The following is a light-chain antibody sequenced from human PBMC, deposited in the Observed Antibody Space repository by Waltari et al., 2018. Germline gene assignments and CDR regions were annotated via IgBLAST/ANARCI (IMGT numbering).Light chain of an antibody. Sequence: QSALTQTLSVSGSPGPSLTISRIGTSRAAGGYMYLSWHQQHPCKPPKFILFVFSERPPGVPHRFSGSKSGNTASLTISGLQAEDEGDYYCCSYAGGYTMAVGGGTKLTVL. V-gene: IGLV2-11*01. J-gene: IGLJ2*01. CDR3: CSYAGGYTMA. CDR1: SRAAGGYMY. CDR2: VFS.